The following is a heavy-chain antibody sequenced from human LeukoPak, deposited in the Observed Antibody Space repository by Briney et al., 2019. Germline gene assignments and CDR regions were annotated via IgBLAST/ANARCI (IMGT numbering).Heavy chain of an antibody. CDR1: VFTFTNAW. J-gene: IGHJ4*02. CDR3: ATGGRDGAFQFDS. D-gene: IGHD5-24*01. Sequence: GGSLRLSCTASVFTFTNAWMSWVRQAPGKGLEWVARIKSKINGGATHYAAPLKGRFTISRDDSENTLYLQMNGLITEDTAVYYCATGGRDGAFQFDSWGQGTLVTVSS. V-gene: IGHV3-15*01. CDR2: IKSKINGGAT.